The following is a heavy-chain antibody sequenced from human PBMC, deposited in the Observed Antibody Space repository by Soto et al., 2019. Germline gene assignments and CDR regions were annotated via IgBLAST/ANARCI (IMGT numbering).Heavy chain of an antibody. V-gene: IGHV4-59*12. CDR1: GGSFSPNY. CDR2: IYYGGTT. D-gene: IGHD2-2*01. J-gene: IGHJ6*04. CDR3: GKVLSLEYCISTSCYADPSQTRDDNKYSYSVLAV. Sequence: SETLSLTCNVSGGSFSPNYWSWIRQPPGKGLEWVGYIYYGGTTSYNPSLKSRVTISVDKSKNQFSLKLSSVTAADTAVYYCGKVLSLEYCISTSCYADPSQTRDDNKYSYSVLAVGGKGTTVLVTP.